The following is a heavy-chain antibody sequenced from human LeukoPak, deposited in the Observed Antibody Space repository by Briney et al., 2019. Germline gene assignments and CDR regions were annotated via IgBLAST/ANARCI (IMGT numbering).Heavy chain of an antibody. V-gene: IGHV4-34*01. CDR3: ARAAPADGFDP. CDR2: INHSGST. Sequence: PSETLSLTCAVYGGSFSGYYWSWTRQPPGKGLEWIGEINHSGSTNYNPSLKSRVTISVDTSKNQFSLKLSSVTAADTAVYYCARAAPADGFDPWGQGTLVTVSS. J-gene: IGHJ5*02. CDR1: GGSFSGYY.